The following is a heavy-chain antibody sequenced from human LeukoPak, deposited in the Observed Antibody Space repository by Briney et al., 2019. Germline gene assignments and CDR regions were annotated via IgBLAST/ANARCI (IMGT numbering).Heavy chain of an antibody. Sequence: GGSLRLSCVASGFTFSSYWMTWVRQAPGKGLEWVANIHKDGSEKYFVASVRGRFTISRDNAKDSLYLQMSSLRAEDTAVYYCVRGSSGTVVRGVAWAWFDPWGQGTLVTVSS. CDR2: IHKDGSEK. V-gene: IGHV3-7*05. D-gene: IGHD3-10*01. CDR3: VRGSSGTVVRGVAWAWFDP. CDR1: GFTFSSYW. J-gene: IGHJ5*02.